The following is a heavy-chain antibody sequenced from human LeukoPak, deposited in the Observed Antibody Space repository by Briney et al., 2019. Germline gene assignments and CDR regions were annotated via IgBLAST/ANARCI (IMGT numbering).Heavy chain of an antibody. J-gene: IGHJ4*02. D-gene: IGHD6-13*01. V-gene: IGHV3-69-1*02. CDR1: GFTFSDYS. Sequence: GGSLRLSCSASGFTFSDYSMNWVRQAPGKGLEWVAYIKSNIYYADSVKGRFTISRDNAKNLLYLQMNSLTVEDTAVYYCARDDTSSWYQEYWGQGTLDTVSS. CDR3: ARDDTSSWYQEY. CDR2: IKSNI.